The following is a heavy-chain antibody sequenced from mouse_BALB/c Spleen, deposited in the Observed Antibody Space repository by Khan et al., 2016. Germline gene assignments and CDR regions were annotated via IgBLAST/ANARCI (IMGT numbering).Heavy chain of an antibody. D-gene: IGHD2-5*01. CDR2: INPSTGYP. Sequence: QVQLQQSGAELAKPGASVKMSCKASGYTFTSYWMHWVKQRPGQGLEWIGYINPSTGYPEYNQKFKDKATLTADKSFSIAYMQLSSLTSEDSAVSYCARKGADSNDYLDDWGQGPPRTVTS. J-gene: IGHJ2*01. V-gene: IGHV1-7*01. CDR3: ARKGADSNDYLDD. CDR1: GYTFTSYW.